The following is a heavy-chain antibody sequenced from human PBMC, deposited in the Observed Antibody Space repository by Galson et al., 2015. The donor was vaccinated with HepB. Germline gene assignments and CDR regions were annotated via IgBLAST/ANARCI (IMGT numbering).Heavy chain of an antibody. CDR2: ISAYNGDT. D-gene: IGHD3-16*01. Sequence: SVKVSCKASGYTFLNYEISWVRQAPGQGLEWMGWISAYNGDTNYEQKLLGRVTMTTDTSTNTAYMELRSLKSDDTAVYYCARGGQFWEIDYWGQGTLVTVSS. J-gene: IGHJ4*02. CDR1: GYTFLNYE. CDR3: ARGGQFWEIDY. V-gene: IGHV1-18*01.